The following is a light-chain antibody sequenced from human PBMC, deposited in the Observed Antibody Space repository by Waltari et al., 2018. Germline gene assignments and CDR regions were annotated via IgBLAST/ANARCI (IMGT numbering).Light chain of an antibody. J-gene: IGKJ5*01. CDR2: DAS. CDR1: QSIVDA. V-gene: IGKV3-11*01. CDR3: QQRRNWPLS. Sequence: VLTQSPATLSLSPGDRAALSCRASQSIVDAIDWYQQRPGQTPRLLIYDASNSAPGIPARFSGSGSGTDFTLIISSLEPEDFAVYYCQQRRNWPLSFGQGTRLESK.